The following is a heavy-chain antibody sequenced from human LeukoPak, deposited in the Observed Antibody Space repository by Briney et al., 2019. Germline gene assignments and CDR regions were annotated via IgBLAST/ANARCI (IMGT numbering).Heavy chain of an antibody. V-gene: IGHV1-69*13. CDR2: IIPIFGTA. CDR1: GGTFSSYA. D-gene: IGHD6-13*01. J-gene: IGHJ4*02. Sequence: GASVKVSCKASGGTFSSYAISWVRHAPGQGLEWMGGIIPIFGTANYAQKFQGRVTITADESTSTAYMELSSLRSEDTAVYYCARSPAAGIWPFDYWGQGTLVTVSS. CDR3: ARSPAAGIWPFDY.